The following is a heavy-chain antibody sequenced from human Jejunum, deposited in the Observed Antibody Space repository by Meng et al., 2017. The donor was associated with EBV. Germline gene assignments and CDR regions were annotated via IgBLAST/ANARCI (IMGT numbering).Heavy chain of an antibody. CDR3: ARASSERLLDY. CDR2: INQVGST. Sequence: QVPLQESGPGLGTPSGTLSLTCAVSTDFISSYEWWSWVRQPPGKGLEWLGEINQVGSTYYNPSLKSRVTISIDTSKRQFSLRLNSMTAADTAVYYCARASSERLLDYWGQGTLVTVSS. J-gene: IGHJ4*02. CDR1: TDFISSYEW. V-gene: IGHV4-4*02. D-gene: IGHD1-14*01.